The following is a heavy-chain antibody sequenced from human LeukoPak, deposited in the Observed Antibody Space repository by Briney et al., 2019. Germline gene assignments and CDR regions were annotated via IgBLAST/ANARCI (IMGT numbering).Heavy chain of an antibody. J-gene: IGHJ4*02. CDR3: GSRIATAGSVDY. D-gene: IGHD6-13*01. CDR1: GFSVSSNY. V-gene: IGHV3-53*01. Sequence: GGSLRLSCAASGFSVSSNYMSWVRQAPGKGLEWVSVIYSSGSTYYADSVKGRFTISRDNSENTLHLQMNTLRAEDTAVYYCGSRIATAGSVDYWGQGTQVTVSS. CDR2: IYSSGST.